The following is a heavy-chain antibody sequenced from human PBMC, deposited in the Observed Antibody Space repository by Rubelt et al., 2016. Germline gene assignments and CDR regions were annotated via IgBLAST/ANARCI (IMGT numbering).Heavy chain of an antibody. CDR3: ASLQYSSGWYSDY. J-gene: IGHJ4*02. D-gene: IGHD6-19*01. CDR2: INPSGGST. Sequence: QVQLVQSGAEVKKPGASVKVSCKASGYTFTSHYMHWVRQAPGQGLEWMGIINPSGGSTTYAQKFQGRVTMTRDTSTSTVYMDLSSLRCEDTAVYYCASLQYSSGWYSDYWGQGTLVTVSS. CDR1: GYTFTSHY. V-gene: IGHV1-46*01.